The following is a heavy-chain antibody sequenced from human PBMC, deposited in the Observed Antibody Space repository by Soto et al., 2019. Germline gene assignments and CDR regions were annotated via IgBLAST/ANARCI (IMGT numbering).Heavy chain of an antibody. CDR2: IWYDGSNK. CDR3: ARDKEEQWLVHVFDY. CDR1: GFTFSSYG. J-gene: IGHJ4*02. V-gene: IGHV3-33*01. Sequence: GGSLRLSCAASGFTFSSYGMHWVRQAPGKGLEWVAVIWYDGSNKYYADSVKGRFTISRDNSKNTLYLQMNSLRAEDTAVYYCARDKEEQWLVHVFDYWGQGTLVTVSS. D-gene: IGHD6-19*01.